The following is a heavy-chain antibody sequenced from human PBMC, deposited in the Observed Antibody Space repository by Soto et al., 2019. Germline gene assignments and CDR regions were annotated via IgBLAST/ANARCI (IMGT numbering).Heavy chain of an antibody. CDR2: ISYSGTT. J-gene: IGHJ5*02. V-gene: IGHV4-30-4*01. CDR1: GDSISSNNNY. CDR3: ARGRGYSYGLDP. Sequence: SETLSLTCTLSGDSISSNNNYSCWIRQPPGEGLEWIGFISYSGTTSYSPSLKSRVAISLDTSKNQFSLSLSSVTAADTAVYYCARGRGYSYGLDPWGQGTLVPVSS. D-gene: IGHD5-18*01.